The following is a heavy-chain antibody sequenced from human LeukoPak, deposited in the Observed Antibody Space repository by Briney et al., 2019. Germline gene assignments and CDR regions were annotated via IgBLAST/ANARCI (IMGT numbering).Heavy chain of an antibody. Sequence: SETLSLTCTVSGFSITTDGYYWSWIRQHPGKGLEWIGYIYYSGSTCYNPSLKSRVTISVDTSKNQFSLKLSSVTAADTAAYYCARGGRISSGWYENWFDPWGQGTLVTVSS. V-gene: IGHV4-31*03. CDR2: IYYSGST. CDR3: ARGGRISSGWYENWFDP. CDR1: GFSITTDGYY. J-gene: IGHJ5*02. D-gene: IGHD6-19*01.